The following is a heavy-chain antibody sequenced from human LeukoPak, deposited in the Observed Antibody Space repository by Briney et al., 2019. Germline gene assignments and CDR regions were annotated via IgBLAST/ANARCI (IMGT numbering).Heavy chain of an antibody. D-gene: IGHD2-8*01. CDR3: ALAPNSNWFDF. J-gene: IGHJ5*01. V-gene: IGHV4-59*08. CDR2: IHYSGNS. CDR1: GDSISNFY. Sequence: SETPSLTCSVSGDSISNFYWNWIQQPPGKRLEWIGNIHYSGNSNYNPSLQSRVTISIDTSRKQLFLKLSSVTAADTAVYYCALAPNSNWFDFWGQGTLVTVSS.